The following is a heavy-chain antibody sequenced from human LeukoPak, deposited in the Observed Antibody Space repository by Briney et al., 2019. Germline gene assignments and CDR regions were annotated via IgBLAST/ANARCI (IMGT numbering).Heavy chain of an antibody. J-gene: IGHJ4*02. Sequence: SETLSLTCSVSGGSISSLYWSWLRQPPGKGLEWLGYIYYTGSTNYNPSLKSRVTMFVDMSKNQFSLRLSSVTAADTAVYYCARHRAYSSSSPFDYWGQGTLVTVSS. CDR3: ARHRAYSSSSPFDY. D-gene: IGHD6-6*01. CDR1: GGSISSLY. V-gene: IGHV4-59*08. CDR2: IYYTGST.